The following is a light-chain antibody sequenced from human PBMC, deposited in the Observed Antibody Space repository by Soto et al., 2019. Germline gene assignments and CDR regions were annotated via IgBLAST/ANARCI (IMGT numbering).Light chain of an antibody. CDR2: AAS. V-gene: IGKV1-39*01. Sequence: DIQMTQSPSSLSASVGDRVTITCRASQSISNYLNWYQQKPGKAPKLLIYAASNLQSGVPSRFSGSGSGTDFTLTSSSLQPEDFSTYYCQQSYNTPMYSFGQGTKVEIK. CDR3: QQSYNTPMYS. J-gene: IGKJ2*03. CDR1: QSISNY.